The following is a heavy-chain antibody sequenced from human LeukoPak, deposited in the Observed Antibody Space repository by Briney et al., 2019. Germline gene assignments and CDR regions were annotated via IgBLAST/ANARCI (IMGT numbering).Heavy chain of an antibody. Sequence: GGSLRLSCASSGFNFGAYWMSWVRQAPGKGLEWVATIKQDESEKYYVDSVKGRFTISRGNAKNSLYLQMNSLRAEDTAVYYCARPYSISWELDSWGQEPWSPSLQ. CDR1: GFNFGAYW. CDR3: ARPYSISWELDS. J-gene: IGHJ5*01. CDR2: IKQDESEK. V-gene: IGHV3-7*01. D-gene: IGHD6-13*01.